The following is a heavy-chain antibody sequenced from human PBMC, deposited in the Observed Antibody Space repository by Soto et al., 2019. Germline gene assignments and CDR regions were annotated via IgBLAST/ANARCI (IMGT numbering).Heavy chain of an antibody. CDR1: GFTFSSYA. D-gene: IGHD3-3*01. V-gene: IGHV3-30-3*01. CDR3: ARDLYYDFWSGYYLDYYGSGGYPNFDY. CDR2: ISYDGSNK. Sequence: GSLRLSCAASGFTFSSYAMHWVRQAPGKGLEWVAVISYDGSNKYYADSVKGRFTISRDNSKNTLYLQMNSLRAEDTAVYYCARDLYYDFWSGYYLDYYGSGGYPNFDYWGQGTLVTVSS. J-gene: IGHJ4*02.